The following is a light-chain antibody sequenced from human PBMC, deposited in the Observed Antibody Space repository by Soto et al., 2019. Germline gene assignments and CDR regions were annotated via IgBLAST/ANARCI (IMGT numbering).Light chain of an antibody. J-gene: IGKJ1*01. Sequence: DIPMTQSPSSLSASVGDRVTITCRASQSIRTYLNWYQQTPGKAPKVLIYAASSFQTGVPSRFSGSGSGTDFTLTISRLQPEDFATYYCQQSYTSPWTFGQGTKVEIK. V-gene: IGKV1-39*01. CDR1: QSIRTY. CDR2: AAS. CDR3: QQSYTSPWT.